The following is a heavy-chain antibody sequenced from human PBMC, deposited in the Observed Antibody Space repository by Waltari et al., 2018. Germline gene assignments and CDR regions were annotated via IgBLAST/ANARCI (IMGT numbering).Heavy chain of an antibody. CDR1: GFTFSSYA. CDR3: ARDSFYYFDY. CDR2: RSYDGSNK. Sequence: QVQLVESGGGVVQPGRSLRLSCAASGFTFSSYAMHWVRQAPGKGLEWVAVRSYDGSNKYYEDSVKGRFTISRDNSKNTLYLQMNSLRAEDTAVYYCARDSFYYFDYWGQGTLVTVSS. J-gene: IGHJ4*02. V-gene: IGHV3-30-3*01.